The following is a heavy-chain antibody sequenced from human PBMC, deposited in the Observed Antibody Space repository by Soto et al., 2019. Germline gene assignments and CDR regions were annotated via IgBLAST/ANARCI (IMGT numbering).Heavy chain of an antibody. J-gene: IGHJ6*02. Sequence: QVQVQQSGPGLVKPSETLSLTCTVSSGPSRSHNWGWIRQPPGRGLEWIGYVYYTGDTSYNPSLKSRVTISADTSTNHISLTLRSVSGADTAVYYCVSQGIDYLHGLVDVWGQGTTVSVSS. D-gene: IGHD5-12*01. CDR1: SGPSRSHN. V-gene: IGHV4-59*08. CDR2: VYYTGDT. CDR3: VSQGIDYLHGLVDV.